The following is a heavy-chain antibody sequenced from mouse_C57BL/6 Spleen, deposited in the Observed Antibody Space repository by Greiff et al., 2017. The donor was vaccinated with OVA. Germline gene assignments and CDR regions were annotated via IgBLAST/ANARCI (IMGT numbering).Heavy chain of an antibody. CDR2: INPNNGGT. Sequence: VQLQQSGPELVKPGASVKISCKASGYTFTDYYMIWVQQSHGKSLEWIGDINPNNGGTSYNQKFKGKATLTVDKSSSTAYMELRSLTSEDSAVYYCARGVETGTGCAYWGQGTLVTVSA. J-gene: IGHJ3*01. CDR1: GYTFTDYY. CDR3: ARGVETGTGCAY. D-gene: IGHD4-1*01. V-gene: IGHV1-26*01.